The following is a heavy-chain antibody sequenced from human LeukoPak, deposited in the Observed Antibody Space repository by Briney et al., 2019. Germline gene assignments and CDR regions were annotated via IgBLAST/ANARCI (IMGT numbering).Heavy chain of an antibody. Sequence: GGSLRLSCAASGFTFSDYYMSWIRQAPGKGLEWGSYISSSGSTIYYADSVKGRFTISRDNAKNSLYLQMNSLRAEDTAVYYCARDANGDYGYWFDPWGQGTLVTVSS. CDR3: ARDANGDYGYWFDP. D-gene: IGHD4-17*01. J-gene: IGHJ5*02. CDR2: ISSSGSTI. V-gene: IGHV3-11*04. CDR1: GFTFSDYY.